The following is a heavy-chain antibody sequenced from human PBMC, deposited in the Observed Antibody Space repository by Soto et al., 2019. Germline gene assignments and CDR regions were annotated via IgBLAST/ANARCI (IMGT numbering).Heavy chain of an antibody. CDR3: ARDGPVLLWFGESDY. CDR1: GFTVSSNY. J-gene: IGHJ4*02. D-gene: IGHD3-10*01. Sequence: EVQLVESGGGLVQPGGSLRLSCAASGFTVSSNYMSWVRQAPGKGLEWVSVIYSGGSTYYADSVKGRFTISRDNSKNTLYLQMNSLRAEDTAVYYCARDGPVLLWFGESDYWGQGTLVTVSS. V-gene: IGHV3-66*01. CDR2: IYSGGST.